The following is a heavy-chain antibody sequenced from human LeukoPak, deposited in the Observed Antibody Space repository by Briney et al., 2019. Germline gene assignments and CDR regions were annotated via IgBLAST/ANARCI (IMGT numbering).Heavy chain of an antibody. CDR3: VRNLAVAGTCFDS. D-gene: IGHD6-19*01. Sequence: PGGSLRLSCTSSGFIFSSHWMNWVRQAPGKGPEWVANIKYDGSEQYYVTSVRGRFTISRDNAESSLYLQMNSLRVEDTAVYYCVRNLAVAGTCFDSWGQGTLVTVSS. J-gene: IGHJ4*02. CDR2: IKYDGSEQ. CDR1: GFIFSSHW. V-gene: IGHV3-7*03.